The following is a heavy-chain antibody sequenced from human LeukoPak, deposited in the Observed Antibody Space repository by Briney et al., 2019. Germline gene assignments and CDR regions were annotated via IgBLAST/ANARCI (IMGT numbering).Heavy chain of an antibody. CDR1: GFTFSSYS. J-gene: IGHJ4*02. Sequence: GGSLRLSCAASGFTFSSYSMNWVRQAPGKGLEWVSSISSSSSYIYYADSVKGRFTISRDNAKNSLYLQMNSLRAEDTAVYYCASDSYYYDSSGYYYHPAVYSFDYWGQGTLVTVSS. CDR3: ASDSYYYDSSGYYYHPAVYSFDY. D-gene: IGHD3-22*01. CDR2: ISSSSSYI. V-gene: IGHV3-21*01.